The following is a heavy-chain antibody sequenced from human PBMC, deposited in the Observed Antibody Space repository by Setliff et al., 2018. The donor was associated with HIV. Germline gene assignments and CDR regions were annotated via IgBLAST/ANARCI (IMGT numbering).Heavy chain of an antibody. CDR3: ARGSGSYSLRSMDV. J-gene: IGHJ6*03. Sequence: GASVKVSCKASGYTFTNFYIHWVRQAPGQGLEWMGMINPSGGSTTYAQKVQGRVTMTTDASTSTAYMELRSLRSDDTAVYYCARGSGSYSLRSMDVWGKGTTVTVSS. D-gene: IGHD1-26*01. V-gene: IGHV1-46*01. CDR2: INPSGGST. CDR1: GYTFTNFY.